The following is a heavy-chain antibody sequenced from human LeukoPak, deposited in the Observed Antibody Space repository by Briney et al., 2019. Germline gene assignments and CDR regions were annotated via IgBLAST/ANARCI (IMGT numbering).Heavy chain of an antibody. V-gene: IGHV3-7*01. CDR1: GFTFSYYG. CDR3: ARDGVTMVRGVKVLDYYYYYMDV. J-gene: IGHJ6*03. D-gene: IGHD3-10*01. CDR2: IKQDGSEK. Sequence: GGTLRLSCAASGFTFSYYGMNWVRQAPGKGLEWVANIKQDGSEKYYVDSVKGRFTISRDNAKNSLYLQMNSLRAEDTAVYYCARDGVTMVRGVKVLDYYYYYMDVWGKGTTVTVSS.